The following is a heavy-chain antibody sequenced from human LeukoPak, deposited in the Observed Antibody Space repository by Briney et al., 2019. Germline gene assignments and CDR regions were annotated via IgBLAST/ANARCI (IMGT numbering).Heavy chain of an antibody. CDR1: GGSISRTNYY. CDR2: IYTSGST. CDR3: ARESGYSSSWMIYYYYMDV. V-gene: IGHV4-61*02. Sequence: PSETLSLTCTVSGGSISRTNYYWGWIRQPAGKGLEWIGRIYTSGSTNYNPSLKSRVTISVDTSKNQFSLKLSSVTAADTAVYYCARESGYSSSWMIYYYYMDVWGKGTTVTISS. J-gene: IGHJ6*03. D-gene: IGHD6-13*01.